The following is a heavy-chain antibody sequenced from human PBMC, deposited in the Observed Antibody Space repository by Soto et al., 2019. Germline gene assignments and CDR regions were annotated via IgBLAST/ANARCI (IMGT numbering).Heavy chain of an antibody. CDR3: ARDHGIREVVTASYYYGMDV. Sequence: GGSLRLSCAASGFTFSSYAMHWVRQAPGKGLELVAVISYDGSNKYYADSVKGRVTISRDNSKNTLYLQMNSLRAEDTAVYYCARDHGIREVVTASYYYGMDVWGQGTTVTVSS. CDR2: ISYDGSNK. D-gene: IGHD2-21*02. J-gene: IGHJ6*02. V-gene: IGHV3-30-3*01. CDR1: GFTFSSYA.